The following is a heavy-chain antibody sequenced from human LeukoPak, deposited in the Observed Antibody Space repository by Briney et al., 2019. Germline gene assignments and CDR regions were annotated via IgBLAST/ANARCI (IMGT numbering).Heavy chain of an antibody. CDR3: ARGWELLSGGAFDI. CDR2: IYYSGST. D-gene: IGHD1-26*01. V-gene: IGHV4-59*12. Sequence: SETLSLTCTVSGGPISSYYWSWIRQPPGKGLEWIGYIYYSGSTYYNPSLKSRVTISVDTSKNQFSLKLSSVTAADTAVYYCARGWELLSGGAFDIWGQGTMVTVSS. CDR1: GGPISSYY. J-gene: IGHJ3*02.